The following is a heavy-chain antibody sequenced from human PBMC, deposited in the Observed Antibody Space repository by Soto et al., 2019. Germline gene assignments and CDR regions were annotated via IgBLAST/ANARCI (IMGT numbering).Heavy chain of an antibody. CDR3: ARWYGGSLDY. CDR1: GGSISSYY. D-gene: IGHD4-17*01. J-gene: IGHJ4*02. CDR2: IYYSGST. V-gene: IGHV4-59*01. Sequence: SETLSLTCTVSGGSISSYYWSWIRQPPGKGLEWIGYIYYSGSTNYNPSLTSRVTISVDTSKNQFSMKLSSVTAADTAVYYCARWYGGSLDYWGQGTLVTVSS.